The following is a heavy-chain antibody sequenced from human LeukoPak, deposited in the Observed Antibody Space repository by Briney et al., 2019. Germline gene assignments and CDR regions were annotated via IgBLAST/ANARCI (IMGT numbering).Heavy chain of an antibody. J-gene: IGHJ3*02. V-gene: IGHV1-2*06. CDR2: INPNSGGT. Sequence: GASVKVSCKASGYTFTGYYMHWVRQAPGQGLEWMGRINPNSGGTNYAQKFQGRVTMTRDTSISTAYMGLSRLRSDDTAVYYCARGPLRPADAFDIWGQGTMVTVSS. CDR1: GYTFTGYY. CDR3: ARGPLRPADAFDI.